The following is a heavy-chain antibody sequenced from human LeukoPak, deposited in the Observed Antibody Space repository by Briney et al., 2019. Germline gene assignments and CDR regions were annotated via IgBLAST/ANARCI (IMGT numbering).Heavy chain of an antibody. D-gene: IGHD6-19*01. Sequence: SETLSLTCTVSGDSISNADSHWAWIRQPPGKGLEWIGSIYYSGKTYYDPSLRSRFTMSVDTSRNQFSLKLISVTAADTAVYYCARDSGCGNNDYWGQGTLVTVSS. CDR2: IYYSGKT. V-gene: IGHV4-39*02. J-gene: IGHJ4*02. CDR1: GDSISNADSH. CDR3: ARDSGCGNNDY.